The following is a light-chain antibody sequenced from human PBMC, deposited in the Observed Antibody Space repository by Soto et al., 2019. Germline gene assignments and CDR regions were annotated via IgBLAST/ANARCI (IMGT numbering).Light chain of an antibody. CDR3: QQYGSSPPGLT. Sequence: EIVLTQSPATLSLSPGDRATLSCRASQSVADYLAWYQQKPGQAPKLLIYGSSSRATGIPDRFSGSGSGTDFTLTISRLEPEDFAVYYCQQYGSSPPGLTFGGGTKVDIK. J-gene: IGKJ4*01. CDR2: GSS. V-gene: IGKV3-20*01. CDR1: QSVADY.